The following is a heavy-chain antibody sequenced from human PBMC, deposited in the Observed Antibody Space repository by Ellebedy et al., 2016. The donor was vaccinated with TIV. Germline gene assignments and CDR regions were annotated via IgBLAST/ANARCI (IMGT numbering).Heavy chain of an antibody. CDR1: GCSISTYY. V-gene: IGHV4-4*02. CDR2: IWHSGST. CDR3: AKENYGMDV. Sequence: MPGGSLRLSCTVSGCSISTYYWSWVRQPPGKGLEWIGKIWHSGSTNYNPSLKSRVSMSVDKSKNQFSLNLNSVRAADTAVYYCAKENYGMDVWGQGTTVIVSS. J-gene: IGHJ6*02.